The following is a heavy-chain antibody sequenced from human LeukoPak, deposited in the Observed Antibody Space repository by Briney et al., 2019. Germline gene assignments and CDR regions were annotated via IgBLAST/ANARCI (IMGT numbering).Heavy chain of an antibody. CDR3: ASLISGGYDEDAFDI. D-gene: IGHD5-12*01. CDR1: GYTSTSYD. J-gene: IGHJ3*02. Sequence: ASVKVSCKASGYTSTSYDINWVRQATEQGLEWMGWMNPNSGNTGYAQKFQGRVTITRNTSISTAYMELSSLRSEDTAVYYCASLISGGYDEDAFDIWGQGTMVTVSS. CDR2: MNPNSGNT. V-gene: IGHV1-8*03.